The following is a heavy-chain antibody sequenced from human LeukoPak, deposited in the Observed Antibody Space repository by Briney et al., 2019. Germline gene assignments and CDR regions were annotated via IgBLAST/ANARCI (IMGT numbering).Heavy chain of an antibody. J-gene: IGHJ4*02. CDR3: ASRYYGSGSYSDY. Sequence: PSETLSLTCAVYGGSFSGYYWTWIRQAPGKGLDWIGEINHSGSTNYNPSLKSRVTISVDTSKNQFSLKLSSVTAADTAVYYCASRYYGSGSYSDYWGQGTLVTVS. V-gene: IGHV4-34*01. D-gene: IGHD3-10*01. CDR1: GGSFSGYY. CDR2: INHSGST.